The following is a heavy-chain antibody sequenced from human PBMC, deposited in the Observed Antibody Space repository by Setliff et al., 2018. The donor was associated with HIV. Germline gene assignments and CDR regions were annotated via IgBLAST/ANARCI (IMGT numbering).Heavy chain of an antibody. CDR3: ATCRHRPSNWFDP. CDR2: VYNSGIA. CDR1: GGSVSSPSYY. V-gene: IGHV4-39*07. J-gene: IGHJ5*02. Sequence: SETLSLTWAVSGGSVSSPSYYWGWIRQPPGKGLEWIGSVYNSGIAFKNPSLKSRVSRSVDRSGNQFSLRLTPVTAADTAVYYCATCRHRPSNWFDPWGQGTVVTGSS.